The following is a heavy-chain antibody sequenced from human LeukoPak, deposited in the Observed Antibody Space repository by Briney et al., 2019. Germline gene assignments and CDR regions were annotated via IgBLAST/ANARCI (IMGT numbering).Heavy chain of an antibody. CDR2: VHYTGST. CDR3: ARLLEGVGAFDI. J-gene: IGHJ3*02. V-gene: IGHV4-59*08. D-gene: IGHD3-10*01. CDR1: GGSLSPNY. Sequence: SETLSLTCRVYGGSLSPNYWNWVRQTPGKGLEWIGYVHYTGSTNYNPSLKSRVTISVDTSKNQFSLKLSSVTAADTAVYYCARLLEGVGAFDIWGQGTMVTVSS.